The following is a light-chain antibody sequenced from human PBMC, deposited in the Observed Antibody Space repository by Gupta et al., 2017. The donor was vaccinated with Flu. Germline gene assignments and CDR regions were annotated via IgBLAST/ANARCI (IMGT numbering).Light chain of an antibody. CDR3: LQRKSYPGT. J-gene: IGKJ4*01. CDR2: GAS. CDR1: QDIGSA. Sequence: IKMTQSPVSLSASVADRVTITCRASQDIGSALDWYYQKPGKAPKCLISGASSLQSGVPSRFSGSGSETKFTLTISSQQPEDFATYYWLQRKSYPGTFGGGTKVEI. V-gene: IGKV1-17*01.